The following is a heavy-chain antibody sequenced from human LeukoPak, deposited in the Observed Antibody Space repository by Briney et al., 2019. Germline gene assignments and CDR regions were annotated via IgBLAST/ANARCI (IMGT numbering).Heavy chain of an antibody. D-gene: IGHD5-18*01. J-gene: IGHJ5*02. CDR1: GYTFTSYD. CDR2: MNPNSGNT. V-gene: IGHV1-8*01. Sequence: ASVKVSCKASGYTFTSYDINWVRQATGQGLEWMGWMNPNSGNTGYAQKFQGRVTMTRNTSISTAYMELSSPRSEDTAVYYCARIQLWSGEFDPWGQGTLVTVSS. CDR3: ARIQLWSGEFDP.